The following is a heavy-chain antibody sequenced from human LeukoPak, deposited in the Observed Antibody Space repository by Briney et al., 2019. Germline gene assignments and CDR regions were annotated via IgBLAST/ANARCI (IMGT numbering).Heavy chain of an antibody. CDR2: TYQRSRWYS. D-gene: IGHD6-19*01. V-gene: IGHV6-1*01. J-gene: IGHJ4*02. CDR3: VRGRTAVAGIFEF. CDR1: GDSVSNNNAG. Sequence: SQTLSLTCVISGDSVSNNNAGWNWIRQSPSRGLEWLGRTYQRSRWYSDYAVSLKSRLTISPDTSKNQVSLHLNSVTPEDTAVYYCVRGRTAVAGIFEFWGQGTPVTVSS.